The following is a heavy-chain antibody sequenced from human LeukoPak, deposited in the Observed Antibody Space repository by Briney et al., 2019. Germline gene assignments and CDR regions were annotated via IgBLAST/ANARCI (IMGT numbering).Heavy chain of an antibody. V-gene: IGHV1-46*01. J-gene: IGHJ4*02. CDR3: ARDVGATHFDY. CDR1: GYTFTSHY. D-gene: IGHD1-26*01. Sequence: ASVKVSCKASGYTFTSHYMHWVRQAPGQGLEWMGIINPSGGSTSYAQKFQGRVTMTRDTSTSTVYMELSSLRSEDTAVYYCARDVGATHFDYWGQGTLVTVSS. CDR2: INPSGGST.